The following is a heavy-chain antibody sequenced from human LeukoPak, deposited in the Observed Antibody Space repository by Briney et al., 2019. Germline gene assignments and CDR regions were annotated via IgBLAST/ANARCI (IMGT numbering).Heavy chain of an antibody. V-gene: IGHV3-33*06. Sequence: PGGSLRLSCAASGFTFSTHGMHWVRQAPGKGLEWLAAIWFDGSVKHYSDAVKGRFTISRDNSLNTLYLQMNSLRVEDTAIYYCAKDTAIQFLEPAFWGQGTLVTVSS. J-gene: IGHJ4*02. CDR2: IWFDGSVK. D-gene: IGHD3-3*01. CDR1: GFTFSTHG. CDR3: AKDTAIQFLEPAF.